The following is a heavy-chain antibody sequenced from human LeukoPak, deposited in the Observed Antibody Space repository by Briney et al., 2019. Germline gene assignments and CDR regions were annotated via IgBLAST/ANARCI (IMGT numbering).Heavy chain of an antibody. Sequence: PSETLSLTCSVSGASLSSYYWDWLRQPPGKGLEWIGYISDTGKTDSNPSLKSRVTISVDTSKNQFSLKLGSVTAADTAVYYCASDRGYSSSSNFFDYWGQGTLVTVSS. D-gene: IGHD6-6*01. J-gene: IGHJ4*02. V-gene: IGHV4-59*01. CDR2: ISDTGKT. CDR3: ASDRGYSSSSNFFDY. CDR1: GASLSSYY.